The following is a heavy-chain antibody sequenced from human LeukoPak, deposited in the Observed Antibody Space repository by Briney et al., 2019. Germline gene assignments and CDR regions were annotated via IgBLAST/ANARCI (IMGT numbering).Heavy chain of an antibody. D-gene: IGHD5-12*01. CDR2: IWYDGSNK. CDR1: GFTFSSYG. CDR3: VREGSGYPDGMDV. V-gene: IGHV3-33*01. Sequence: GRSLRLSCAASGFTFSSYGMHWVRQAPGKGLEWVAVIWYDGSNKYYADSVKGRFTISRDNSKNTLYLQMNSLRAEDTAVYYCVREGSGYPDGMDVWGQGTTVTVSS. J-gene: IGHJ6*02.